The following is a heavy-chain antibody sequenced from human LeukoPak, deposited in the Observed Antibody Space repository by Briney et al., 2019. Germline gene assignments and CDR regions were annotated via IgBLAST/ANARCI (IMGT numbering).Heavy chain of an antibody. J-gene: IGHJ3*02. CDR3: TSRSSGGSCYTEDAFDI. D-gene: IGHD2-15*01. V-gene: IGHV3-15*01. Sequence: GGPLRLSCGASVYPFRNAWVMWVPGAPGKGLEGVGRFNKKSDRGPRDYAARVNGRFNISRDDSKNTLNLQINSLKTEGTAVYYCTSRSSGGSCYTEDAFDIWGQGTMVTVSS. CDR1: VYPFRNAW. CDR2: FNKKSDRGPR.